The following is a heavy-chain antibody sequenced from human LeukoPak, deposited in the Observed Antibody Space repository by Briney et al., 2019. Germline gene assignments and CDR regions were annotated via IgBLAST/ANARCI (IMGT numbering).Heavy chain of an antibody. V-gene: IGHV4-31*03. Sequence: PSVTLSLTCTVSGGPITSGAFYWSWIRQLPGKGLEWIGYIYYSGSSDYNPSLKSRVTISVDTSKNQFSLKLSSVTAAETAVYYCARGTEGYSSSSAWFDPWGQGTLVTVSS. D-gene: IGHD6-6*01. J-gene: IGHJ5*02. CDR2: IYYSGSS. CDR3: ARGTEGYSSSSAWFDP. CDR1: GGPITSGAFY.